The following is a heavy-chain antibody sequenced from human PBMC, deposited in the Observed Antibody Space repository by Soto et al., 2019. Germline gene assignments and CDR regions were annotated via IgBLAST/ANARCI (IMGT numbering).Heavy chain of an antibody. CDR2: INGYGHGA. J-gene: IGHJ4*02. CDR3: VRDLNGDFYY. CDR1: GYSFTTYG. Sequence: QVQLVQSGAEVRQPGAAVKVSCKASGYSFTTYGMSWVRQAPGQGLEYMGWINGYGHGAKYVQRFQGRFSMTTDTSTNTVSMDLRSLTSDETAVYYCVRDLNGDFYYWGQGTVVIVSP. V-gene: IGHV1-18*01. D-gene: IGHD3-10*01.